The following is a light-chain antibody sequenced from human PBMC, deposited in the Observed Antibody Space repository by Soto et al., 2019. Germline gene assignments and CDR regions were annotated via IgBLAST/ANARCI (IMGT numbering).Light chain of an antibody. V-gene: IGLV2-14*01. Sequence: QSALTQPASVSGSPGQSITISCAGTMRDVGAYNLVSWYQQHPGRAPQLIIYEVRNRPSGISFRFSGSKSGNTASLTISGLQAEDDADYYCSSYTSKSSLILGGGTKVTVL. CDR1: MRDVGAYNL. CDR2: EVR. J-gene: IGLJ2*01. CDR3: SSYTSKSSLI.